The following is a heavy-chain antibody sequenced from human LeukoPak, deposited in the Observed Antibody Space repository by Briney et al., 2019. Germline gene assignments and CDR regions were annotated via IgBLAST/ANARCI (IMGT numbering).Heavy chain of an antibody. CDR3: ARGGGLDV. CDR1: GFIFSDYS. V-gene: IGHV3-48*04. D-gene: IGHD3-16*01. J-gene: IGHJ6*02. CDR2: ITGSGTTI. Sequence: PGGSLRLSCAASGFIFSDYSMNWVRQAPGQGLEWLSYITGSGTTIYYADSVKGRFTISRDNAKNSLYLQMSNLRAEDTAVYFCARGGGLDVWGQGATVTVSS.